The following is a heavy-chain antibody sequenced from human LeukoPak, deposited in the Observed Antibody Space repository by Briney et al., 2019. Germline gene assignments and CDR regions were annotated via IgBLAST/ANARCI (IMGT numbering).Heavy chain of an antibody. CDR1: GYTFTSYD. J-gene: IGHJ6*03. V-gene: IGHV1-69*05. D-gene: IGHD3-10*01. CDR2: IIPIFGTA. CDR3: AAPSPNYYGSGSSHLGGYYYMDV. Sequence: ASVKVSCKASGYTFTSYDISWVRQAPGQGLEWMGGIIPIFGTANYAQKFQGRVTITTDESTSTAYMELSSLRSEDTAVYYCAAPSPNYYGSGSSHLGGYYYMDVWGKGTTVTVSS.